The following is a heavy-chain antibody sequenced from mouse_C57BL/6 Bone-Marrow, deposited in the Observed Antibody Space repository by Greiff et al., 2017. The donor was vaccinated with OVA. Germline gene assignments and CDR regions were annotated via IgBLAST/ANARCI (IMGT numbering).Heavy chain of an antibody. CDR3: AREGAYYSPYYFDY. Sequence: VQLQQPGAELVKPGASVKLSCKASGYTFTSYWMHWVKQRPGQGLEWIGMIHPNSGSTNYNEKFKSKATLTVDKSSITAYMQLSSLTYEDSAVYYCAREGAYYSPYYFDYWGQGTTLTVSS. V-gene: IGHV1-64*01. CDR1: GYTFTSYW. D-gene: IGHD2-12*01. CDR2: IHPNSGST. J-gene: IGHJ2*01.